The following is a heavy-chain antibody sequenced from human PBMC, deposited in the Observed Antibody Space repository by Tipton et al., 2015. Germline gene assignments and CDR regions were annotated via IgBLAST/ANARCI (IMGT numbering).Heavy chain of an antibody. CDR2: LYFSGST. CDR3: ARARGRHGGLFDS. J-gene: IGHJ4*02. CDR1: GGSISSSSYY. Sequence: TLSLTCTVSGGSISSSSYYWAWIRQPPGKGLEWIGSLYFSGSTYYNPSLKSRVTMSRDTSKTQFSLKMSSVTATDTAVYYCARARGRHGGLFDSWGQGTLVTVSS. D-gene: IGHD4-23*01. V-gene: IGHV4-39*07.